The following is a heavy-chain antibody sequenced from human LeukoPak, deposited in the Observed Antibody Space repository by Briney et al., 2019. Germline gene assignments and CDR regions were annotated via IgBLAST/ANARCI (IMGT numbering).Heavy chain of an antibody. J-gene: IGHJ4*02. CDR1: GYTFTSYG. V-gene: IGHV1-18*01. D-gene: IGHD3-22*01. Sequence: ASVKVSCKASGYTFTSYGISWVRQAPGQGLEWMGWISAYNGNTNYAQKLQGRVTMTTDTSTSTAHMELRSLRSDDTAVYYCARESGGLYYYDSSGLFDYWGQGTLVTVSS. CDR3: ARESGGLYYYDSSGLFDY. CDR2: ISAYNGNT.